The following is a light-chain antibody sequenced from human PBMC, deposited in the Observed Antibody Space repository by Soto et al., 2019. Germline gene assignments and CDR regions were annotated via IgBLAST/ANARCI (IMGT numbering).Light chain of an antibody. Sequence: QTVVTQEPSFSVSPGGTVTLTCGLSSGSVSTSYYPSWYQQTPGQAPRTLIYSTNTRSSGVPDRFSGSILGNKAALTITGAQADDESDYYCVLYMGGGIGVFGGGTTLTVL. CDR3: VLYMGGGIGV. CDR1: SGSVSTSYY. J-gene: IGLJ2*01. V-gene: IGLV8-61*01. CDR2: STN.